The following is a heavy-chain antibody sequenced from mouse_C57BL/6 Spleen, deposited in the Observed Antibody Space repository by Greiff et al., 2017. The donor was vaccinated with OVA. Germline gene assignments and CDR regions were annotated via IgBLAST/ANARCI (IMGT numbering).Heavy chain of an antibody. CDR1: GYAFSSSW. D-gene: IGHD2-5*01. J-gene: IGHJ2*01. V-gene: IGHV1-82*01. Sequence: VQLQQSGPELVKPGASVKISCKASGYAFSSSWMNWVKQRPGKGLEWIGRIYPGDGDTNYNGKFKGKATLTADKSSSTAYMQLSSLTSEYSAVYFCARSYYSNYGSYFDYWGQGTTLTVSS. CDR2: IYPGDGDT. CDR3: ARSYYSNYGSYFDY.